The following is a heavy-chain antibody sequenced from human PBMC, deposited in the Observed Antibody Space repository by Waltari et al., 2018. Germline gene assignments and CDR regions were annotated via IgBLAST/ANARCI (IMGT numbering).Heavy chain of an antibody. D-gene: IGHD6-13*01. V-gene: IGHV4-30-2*01. CDR1: GGSISSGGYS. J-gene: IGHJ2*01. CDR3: ARGQQQQLVRGGKTTWYFDL. Sequence: QLQLQESGSGLVKPSQTLSLTCAVSGGSISSGGYSWSWIRQPPGKGLEWIGYIYHSGSTYYNPSLKSRVTISVDRSKNQFSLKLSSVTAADTAVYYCARGQQQQLVRGGKTTWYFDLWGRGTLVTVSS. CDR2: IYHSGST.